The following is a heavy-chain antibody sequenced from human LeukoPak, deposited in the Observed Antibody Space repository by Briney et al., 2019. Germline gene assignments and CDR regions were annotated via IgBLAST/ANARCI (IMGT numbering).Heavy chain of an antibody. J-gene: IGHJ4*02. V-gene: IGHV3-30-3*01. Sequence: GGSLRLSCAASGFTFSTYALHWVRQAPDKGLEWVAVISYDGNNIYYVDSVKGRFTISRDNSKNTLYLQMNSLRAEDTAVYFCASISGASWGDYWGQGTLVTVSS. D-gene: IGHD3-16*01. CDR3: ASISGASWGDY. CDR1: GFTFSTYA. CDR2: ISYDGNNI.